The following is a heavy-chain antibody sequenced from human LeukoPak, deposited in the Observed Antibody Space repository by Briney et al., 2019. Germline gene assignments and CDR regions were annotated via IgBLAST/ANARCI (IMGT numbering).Heavy chain of an antibody. CDR2: LDSDASIT. CDR3: ARAPGYSGYFYGMDV. CDR1: GFTFSGNW. J-gene: IGHJ6*02. Sequence: GGSLRLSCAASGFTFSGNWMHWVRQAPGKGLVWVSRLDSDASITNYADSVKGRFTISSDNAKNTLYLQMNSLTAEDTAVYYCARAPGYSGYFYGMDVWGQGTTVTVSS. D-gene: IGHD5-12*01. V-gene: IGHV3-74*01.